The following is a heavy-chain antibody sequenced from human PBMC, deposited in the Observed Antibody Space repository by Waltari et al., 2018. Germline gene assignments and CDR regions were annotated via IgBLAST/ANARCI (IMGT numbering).Heavy chain of an antibody. J-gene: IGHJ6*03. Sequence: QVQLVESVGGAVQPGRSLRLSCAVSGFTFSSYAFHWVRQAPGKGLEWVAVISYDGSKKYYADFVKGRFTISRDNSKNTAYMQMERLRDEDTAIYYCARDDHFWSGHPHYMDVWGKGTTVIVSS. CDR3: ARDDHFWSGHPHYMDV. V-gene: IGHV3-30-3*01. D-gene: IGHD3-3*02. CDR1: GFTFSSYA. CDR2: ISYDGSKK.